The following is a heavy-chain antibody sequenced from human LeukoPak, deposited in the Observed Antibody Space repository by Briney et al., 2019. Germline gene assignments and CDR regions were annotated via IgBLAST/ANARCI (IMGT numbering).Heavy chain of an antibody. J-gene: IGHJ4*02. CDR2: ISGSGSKT. Sequence: GGSLRLSCAASGFTFSTYAMSWVRQAPGKGLEWVSAISGSGSKTSVKGRFTISRDNSKNTLYLQMNSLRAEDTAVYYCAKDESVSGWWGGYFDYWGQGSLVTVSS. CDR1: GFTFSTYA. CDR3: AKDESVSGWWGGYFDY. D-gene: IGHD6-13*01. V-gene: IGHV3-23*01.